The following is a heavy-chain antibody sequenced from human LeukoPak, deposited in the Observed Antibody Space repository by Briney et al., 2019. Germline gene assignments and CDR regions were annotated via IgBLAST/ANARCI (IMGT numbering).Heavy chain of an antibody. Sequence: PGGSLLLSCAASGFTLSSNYMSWVRQAPGKGLEWVSVIYSGDSTYYADSVKGRFTISRDNSKNTLYLQMNSLRAEDTAVYYCACLRGMDVWGKGTTVTVSS. CDR3: ACLRGMDV. CDR1: GFTLSSNY. J-gene: IGHJ6*03. CDR2: IYSGDST. V-gene: IGHV3-53*01.